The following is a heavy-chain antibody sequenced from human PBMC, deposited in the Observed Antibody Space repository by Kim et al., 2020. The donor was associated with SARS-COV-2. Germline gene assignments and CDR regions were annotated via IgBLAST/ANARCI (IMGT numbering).Heavy chain of an antibody. CDR2: INHSGST. J-gene: IGHJ4*02. Sequence: SETLSLTCAVYGGSFSGYYWSWIRQPPGKGLEWIGEINHSGSTNYNPSLKSRVTISVDTSKNQFSLKLSSVTAADTAVYYCARGLYYDFWSGYSGLDYWGQGTLVTVSS. CDR3: ARGLYYDFWSGYSGLDY. CDR1: GGSFSGYY. D-gene: IGHD3-3*01. V-gene: IGHV4-34*01.